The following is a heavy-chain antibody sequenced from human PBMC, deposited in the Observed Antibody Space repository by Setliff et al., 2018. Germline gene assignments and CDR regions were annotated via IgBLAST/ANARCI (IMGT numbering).Heavy chain of an antibody. Sequence: SETLSLTCAVYGGSFSGYYWSWIRQPPGKGLEWIGEINHSGSTNYNPSLKSRVTISVDTSKNQFSLKLSSVTAADTAVYYCARGREVPAASFDYWGQGTLVTVSS. J-gene: IGHJ4*02. CDR3: ARGREVPAASFDY. CDR1: GGSFSGYY. CDR2: INHSGST. V-gene: IGHV4-34*01. D-gene: IGHD2-2*01.